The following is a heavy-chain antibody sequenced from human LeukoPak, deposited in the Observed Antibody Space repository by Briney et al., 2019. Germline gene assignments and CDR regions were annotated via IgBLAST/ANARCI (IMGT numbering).Heavy chain of an antibody. J-gene: IGHJ4*02. CDR3: ARGRGDIVTIDY. Sequence: TLSPTCAVSGGSISSGCYSWGWIRQPPGKGLEWIGYIYHSGSTYYNPSLKSRVTISVDRSKNQFSLKLSSVTAADTAVYYCARGRGDIVTIDYWGQGTLVTVSS. D-gene: IGHD2/OR15-2a*01. CDR1: GGSISSGCYS. V-gene: IGHV4-30-2*01. CDR2: IYHSGST.